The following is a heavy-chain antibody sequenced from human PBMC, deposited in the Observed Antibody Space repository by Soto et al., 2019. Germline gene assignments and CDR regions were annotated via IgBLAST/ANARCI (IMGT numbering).Heavy chain of an antibody. V-gene: IGHV4-31*03. Sequence: SETLSLTCTVSGGSISSGDYYWSWIRQHPGKGLEWIGYIYYSGSTYYNPSLKSRVTISVDTSKNQFSLKLSSVTAADTAVFYCASYYGSGSYYQYYFDYWGQGTLVTVSS. CDR1: GGSISSGDYY. CDR3: ASYYGSGSYYQYYFDY. CDR2: IYYSGST. J-gene: IGHJ4*02. D-gene: IGHD3-10*01.